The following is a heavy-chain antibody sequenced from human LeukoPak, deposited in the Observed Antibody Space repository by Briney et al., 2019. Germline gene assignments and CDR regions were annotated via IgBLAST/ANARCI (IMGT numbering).Heavy chain of an antibody. V-gene: IGHV4-61*02. Sequence: KTSETLSLTCTVSGGSISSGSYYWTWIRQPAGKGLEWIGRIYTSGSTNHNPSLKSRVTISLDTSKNQFSLKLISVTAADTAVYFCARERTDTSTDYWGQGTLVTVSS. CDR1: GGSISSGSYY. CDR2: IYTSGST. D-gene: IGHD5/OR15-5a*01. CDR3: ARERTDTSTDY. J-gene: IGHJ4*02.